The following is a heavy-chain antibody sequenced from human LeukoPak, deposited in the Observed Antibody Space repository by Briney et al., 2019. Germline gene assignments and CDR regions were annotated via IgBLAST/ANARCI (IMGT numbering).Heavy chain of an antibody. D-gene: IGHD4-17*01. CDR3: ARATVTFDY. CDR1: GYSISSGYY. J-gene: IGHJ4*02. Sequence: SETLSLTCTVSGYSISSGYYWGWIRQPPGKGLEWIGSIYHSGSTYHNPSLKSRVTISVDTSKNQFSLKLSSVTAADTAVYYCARATVTFDYWDQGTLVSVSS. V-gene: IGHV4-38-2*02. CDR2: IYHSGST.